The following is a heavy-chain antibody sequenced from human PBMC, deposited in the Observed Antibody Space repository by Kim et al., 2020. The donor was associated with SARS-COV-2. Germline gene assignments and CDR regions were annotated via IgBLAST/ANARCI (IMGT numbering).Heavy chain of an antibody. CDR3: AREWGSGWPIFDY. D-gene: IGHD6-19*01. Sequence: YVDSVKGRFTISRDNAKNSLYLQMNSLRAEDTAVYYCAREWGSGWPIFDYWGQGTLVTVSS. V-gene: IGHV3-7*01. J-gene: IGHJ4*02.